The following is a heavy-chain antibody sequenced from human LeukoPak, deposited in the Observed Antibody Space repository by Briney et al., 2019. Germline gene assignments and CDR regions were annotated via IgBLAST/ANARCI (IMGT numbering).Heavy chain of an antibody. Sequence: GGSLRLSCAASEFTFSSYSMNWVRQAPGKGLEWVSYITNSGNSKSYADSVKGRFTISRDNSKNMLYLQMNSLRAEDTAVYYCAKESGALGAPLYDYWGRGILVTASS. V-gene: IGHV3-48*01. CDR2: ITNSGNSK. J-gene: IGHJ4*02. CDR3: AKESGALGAPLYDY. D-gene: IGHD4/OR15-4a*01. CDR1: EFTFSSYS.